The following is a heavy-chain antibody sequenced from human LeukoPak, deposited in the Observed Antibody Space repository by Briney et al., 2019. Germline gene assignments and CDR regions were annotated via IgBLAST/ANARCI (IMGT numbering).Heavy chain of an antibody. D-gene: IGHD2-2*01. CDR2: IIPVFGSA. CDR3: ARGGVVPAAPYYFDY. V-gene: IGHV1-69*01. CDR1: GAAFSDFA. J-gene: IGHJ4*02. Sequence: SVKVSCKTFGAAFSDFAISWVRQAPGQGLEWMGGIIPVFGSATYEQKFQDRVTITADESTSTAYTELSSLRSEDTAFFYCARGGVVPAAPYYFDYWGQGTLVTVSS.